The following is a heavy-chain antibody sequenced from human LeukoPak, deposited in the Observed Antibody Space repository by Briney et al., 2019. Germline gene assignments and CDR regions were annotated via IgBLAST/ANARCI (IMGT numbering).Heavy chain of an antibody. V-gene: IGHV3-23*01. D-gene: IGHD6-19*01. CDR1: GFTFRSHA. J-gene: IGHJ4*02. CDR3: ARAVVGKEDLDN. CDR2: IYEDGGTT. Sequence: PGGSLRLSCVGSGFTFRSHAMSWVRQAPEKGLEFVSGIYEDGGTTYYADSVKGRFSISRDNSKNTLYLQMDSLRAEDTAVYYCARAVVGKEDLDNWGQGTLVTVSS.